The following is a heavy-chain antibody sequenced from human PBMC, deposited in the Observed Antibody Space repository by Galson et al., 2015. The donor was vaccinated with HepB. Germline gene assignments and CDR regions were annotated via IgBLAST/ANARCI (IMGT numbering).Heavy chain of an antibody. CDR2: ISVSGGTI. V-gene: IGHV3-23*01. Sequence: SLRLSCAASGFSFNTYAMTWVRQAPGKGLEWVSVISVSGGTIYYADSVKGRFAISRDNSKNMLYLQMNSLRAEDTAVYYCAKARGGIVLSDIDYWGQGTLVTVSS. D-gene: IGHD2/OR15-2a*01. CDR1: GFSFNTYA. CDR3: AKARGGIVLSDIDY. J-gene: IGHJ4*02.